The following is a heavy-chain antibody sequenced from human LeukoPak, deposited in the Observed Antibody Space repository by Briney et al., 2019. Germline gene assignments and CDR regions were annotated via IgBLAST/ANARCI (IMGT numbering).Heavy chain of an antibody. Sequence: PGGSLRLSRAASGFTFSSYSMNWVRQAPGKGLEWVSSISSSSSYIYYADSVKGRFTISRDNAKNSLYLQMNSLRAEDTAVYYCARDLGGVWDYWGQGTLVTVSS. CDR3: ARDLGGVWDY. CDR1: GFTFSSYS. J-gene: IGHJ4*02. CDR2: ISSSSSYI. V-gene: IGHV3-21*01. D-gene: IGHD2-8*01.